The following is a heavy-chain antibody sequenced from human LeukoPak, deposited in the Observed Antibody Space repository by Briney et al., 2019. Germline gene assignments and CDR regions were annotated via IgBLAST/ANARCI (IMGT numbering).Heavy chain of an antibody. CDR3: ASRTLTTFGA. D-gene: IGHD3-16*01. CDR2: IYYTGNT. V-gene: IGHV4-39*07. J-gene: IGHJ1*01. CDR1: GGSISSSSYY. Sequence: SETLSLTCTVSGGSISSSSYYWDWIRQPPGKGLEWIGSIYYTGNTYLNPSLKSRVTISIDTSKNQFSLKLSSVTAADTAVYYCASRTLTTFGAWGQGTLVTVSS.